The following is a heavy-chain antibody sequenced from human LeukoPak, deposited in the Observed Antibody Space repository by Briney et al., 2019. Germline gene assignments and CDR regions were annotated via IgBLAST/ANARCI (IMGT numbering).Heavy chain of an antibody. Sequence: GGSLRLSCAASGFTFSSYSMNWVRPAPGKGLEWVSSISSSSSYIYYADSVKGRFTISRDNAKNSLYLQMNSLRAEDTAVYYCARDEEDTAMVTRYFDYWGQGTLVTVSS. CDR3: ARDEEDTAMVTRYFDY. CDR2: ISSSSSYI. J-gene: IGHJ4*02. V-gene: IGHV3-21*01. D-gene: IGHD5-18*01. CDR1: GFTFSSYS.